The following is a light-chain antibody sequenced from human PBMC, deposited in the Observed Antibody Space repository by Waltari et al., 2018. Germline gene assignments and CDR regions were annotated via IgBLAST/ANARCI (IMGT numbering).Light chain of an antibody. CDR1: QSISTW. V-gene: IGKV1-5*03. Sequence: DFQMTQSPSTLSASVGDRVTITCRASQSISTWLAWYQQKPGKAPKLLIYKASSLESGVPSRFSGSGSGTEFTLTISSLQADDSATYFCQQYNSFPYSFGQGTKLEIK. CDR3: QQYNSFPYS. J-gene: IGKJ2*03. CDR2: KAS.